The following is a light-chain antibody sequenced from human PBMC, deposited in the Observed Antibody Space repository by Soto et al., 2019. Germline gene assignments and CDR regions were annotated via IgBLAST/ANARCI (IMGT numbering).Light chain of an antibody. J-gene: IGKJ5*01. Sequence: AIRMTQSPSSFSASTGDRATITCRASQGISSYLAWYQQKPGKAPKLLIYAASTLQSGVPSRFSGSGSGTDFTLTISCLQSEDFATYSCQQYYSYPITFGQGTRLEIK. CDR1: QGISSY. V-gene: IGKV1-8*01. CDR2: AAS. CDR3: QQYYSYPIT.